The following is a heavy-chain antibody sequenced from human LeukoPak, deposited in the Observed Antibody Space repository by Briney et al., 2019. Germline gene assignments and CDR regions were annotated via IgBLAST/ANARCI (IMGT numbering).Heavy chain of an antibody. D-gene: IGHD6-13*01. V-gene: IGHV4-38-2*02. CDR3: ARVEAAAGNNWFDS. CDR1: GYSISSGYY. CDR2: IYHSGST. Sequence: SSETLSLTCTVSGYSISSGYYWGWIRQPPGKGREWIGSIYHSGSTYYNPSLKSRVTISVDTSKNQFSLKLSSVTAADTAVSYCARVEAAAGNNWFDSWGQGTLVTVSS. J-gene: IGHJ5*01.